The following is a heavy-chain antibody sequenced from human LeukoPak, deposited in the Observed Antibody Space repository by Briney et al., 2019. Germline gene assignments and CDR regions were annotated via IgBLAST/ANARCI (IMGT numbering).Heavy chain of an antibody. D-gene: IGHD3-22*01. CDR3: ARIMVDSSGYYYYYYGMDV. J-gene: IGHJ6*02. V-gene: IGHV4-4*07. CDR1: GRPIRSYY. Sequence: SDPLSLTCSVSGRPIRSYYGSWIRQPAGKALEWIGRIYTSGSNNYTPSLKSRVTMSVYTSKNQFSLKLSSVTAADTAVYYCARIMVDSSGYYYYYYGMDVWGQGTTVTVSS. CDR2: IYTSGSN.